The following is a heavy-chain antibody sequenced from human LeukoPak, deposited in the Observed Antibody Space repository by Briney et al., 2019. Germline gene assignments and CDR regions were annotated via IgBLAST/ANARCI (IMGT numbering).Heavy chain of an antibody. CDR3: ARWYSSGWAFDY. Sequence: SETLSLTCTVSGGSFNNYFWSWIRQPPGKGLEWIGYIHSSGSTKYNPSLKSRVTISVDTSKNQFSLKLSSVTAADRAVYYCARWYSSGWAFDYWGQGTLVTVSS. V-gene: IGHV4-59*08. J-gene: IGHJ4*02. CDR2: IHSSGST. CDR1: GGSFNNYF. D-gene: IGHD6-19*01.